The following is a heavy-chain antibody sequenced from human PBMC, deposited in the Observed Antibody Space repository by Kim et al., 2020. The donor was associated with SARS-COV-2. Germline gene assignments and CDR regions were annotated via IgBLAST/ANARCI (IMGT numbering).Heavy chain of an antibody. CDR3: ARATYFDWSYDAFDI. D-gene: IGHD3-9*01. CDR1: GGSISSSSYY. CDR2: IYYIGST. Sequence: SETLSLTCTVSGGSISSSSYYWGWIRQPPGKGLEWIGSIYYIGSTYYNPSLKSRVTISVDTSKNQFSLKLSSVTAADTAVYYCARATYFDWSYDAFDIWGQGTMVTVSS. V-gene: IGHV4-39*07. J-gene: IGHJ3*02.